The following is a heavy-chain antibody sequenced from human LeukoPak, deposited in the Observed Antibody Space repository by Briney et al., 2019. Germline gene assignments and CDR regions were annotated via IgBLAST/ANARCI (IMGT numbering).Heavy chain of an antibody. CDR3: ASHLLSLQQLVLGDASDI. Sequence: ASVKVSCKASGYTFTGYYMHWVRQAPGQRLEWVGWINPKSGDTKHAQKFQGRVTMTRDTSISTAYMELTSLRSDDTAVYYCASHLLSLQQLVLGDASDIWGPGTMVTVSS. CDR1: GYTFTGYY. J-gene: IGHJ3*02. V-gene: IGHV1-2*02. CDR2: INPKSGDT. D-gene: IGHD1-1*01.